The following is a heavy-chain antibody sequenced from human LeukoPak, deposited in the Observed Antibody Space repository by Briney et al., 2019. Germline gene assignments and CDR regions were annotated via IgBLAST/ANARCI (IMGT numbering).Heavy chain of an antibody. CDR2: TSADESIK. CDR1: GFPFTDYV. V-gene: IGHV3-30*03. D-gene: IGHD1-26*01. Sequence: GRSLRPSCTVSGFPFTDYVIHWVRQAPGKGLEWVAVTSADESIKSYSDSVRGRFTISRDNFKNILYLQMDSLGLEDTAVYFCARDPFLGGPDFLGYWGRGTLVTVSS. CDR3: ARDPFLGGPDFLGY. J-gene: IGHJ4*02.